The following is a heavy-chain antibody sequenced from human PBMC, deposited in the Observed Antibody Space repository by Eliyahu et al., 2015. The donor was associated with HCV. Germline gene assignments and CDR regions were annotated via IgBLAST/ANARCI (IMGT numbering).Heavy chain of an antibody. Sequence: QLQLQESGPGLVKPSETLSLTCXXSGGSISSSXXYWGWXXXPPGKGLEWIGSIYYSGSTYYNPSLKSRVTISVDTSKNQFSLKLSSVTAADTAVYYCARHSKQAFDYWGQGTLVTVSS. CDR2: IYYSGST. V-gene: IGHV4-39*01. J-gene: IGHJ4*02. CDR3: ARHSKQAFDY. D-gene: IGHD1/OR15-1a*01. CDR1: GGSISSSXXY.